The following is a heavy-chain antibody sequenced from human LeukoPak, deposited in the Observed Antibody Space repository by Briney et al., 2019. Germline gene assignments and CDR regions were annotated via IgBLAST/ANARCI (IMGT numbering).Heavy chain of an antibody. V-gene: IGHV3-9*01. Sequence: PGGSLRLSCAASGFTFDDYAMHWVRQAPGKGLEWVSGISWNSGSIGYADSVKGRFTISRDNAKNSLYLQMNSLRAEDTALYYCARALVGGTQDAYDIWGQGTMVTVSS. CDR2: ISWNSGSI. CDR3: ARALVGGTQDAYDI. D-gene: IGHD1-26*01. CDR1: GFTFDDYA. J-gene: IGHJ3*02.